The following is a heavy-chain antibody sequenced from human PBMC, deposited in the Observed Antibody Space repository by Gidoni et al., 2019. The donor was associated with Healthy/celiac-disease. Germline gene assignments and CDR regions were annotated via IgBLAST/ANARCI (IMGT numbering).Heavy chain of an antibody. CDR1: GNNFTSYD. D-gene: IGHD2-2*01. Sequence: QVQLMQSGTEVQKPEASVKVSCKASGNNFTSYDINWVRQATGQGLGWMGWMNPNSGNTGYAQKFQCRVTMTRNTSISTAYLALRSPRSAAAAVYYCASGPSPLYSYYGMDVWGQGTTVTVSS. V-gene: IGHV1-8*01. CDR2: MNPNSGNT. J-gene: IGHJ6*02. CDR3: ASGPSPLYSYYGMDV.